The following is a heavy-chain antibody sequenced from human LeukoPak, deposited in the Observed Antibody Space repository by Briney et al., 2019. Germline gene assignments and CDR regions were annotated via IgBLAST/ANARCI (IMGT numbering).Heavy chain of an antibody. D-gene: IGHD3-22*01. V-gene: IGHV4-4*02. CDR3: AKLIAPPYYYDSSGQYNWFDP. CDR1: GGSISSGTW. Sequence: SGTLSLTCAVSGGSISSGTWWSWVRQPPGKGLEWIGEIYHSGSTNYNPSLESRATISVDTSKNQFSLKLSSVTAADTAVYYCAKLIAPPYYYDSSGQYNWFDPWGQGTLVTVSS. CDR2: IYHSGST. J-gene: IGHJ5*02.